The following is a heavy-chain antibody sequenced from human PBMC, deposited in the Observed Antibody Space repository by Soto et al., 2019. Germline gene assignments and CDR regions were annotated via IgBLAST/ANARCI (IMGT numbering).Heavy chain of an antibody. J-gene: IGHJ5*02. CDR1: GGSISSGNSYS. CDR3: ARAVAPYLGTWFDP. CDR2: ISHTGST. Sequence: SETLSLTCAVSGGSISSGNSYSWSWVRQPPGKGLEWIGSISHTGSTSYNPSLKGRVTMSVDKSKNQFSLKLSSVTAADMAVYYCARAVAPYLGTWFDPWGQGTLVTVSS. D-gene: IGHD3-16*01. V-gene: IGHV4-30-2*01.